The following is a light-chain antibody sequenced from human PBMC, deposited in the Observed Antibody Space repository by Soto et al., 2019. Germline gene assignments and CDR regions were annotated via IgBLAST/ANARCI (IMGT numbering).Light chain of an antibody. V-gene: IGLV3-1*01. Sequence: SYELTQPPSVSVSPGRTASITCSGDKLGDKYTSWYQQKPGQSPLLVIYQDSKRPSGIPERFSGSNSGNTATLTISGTQAMDEADYYCQAWDTSTAVFGGGTKLTVL. CDR2: QDS. J-gene: IGLJ2*01. CDR1: KLGDKY. CDR3: QAWDTSTAV.